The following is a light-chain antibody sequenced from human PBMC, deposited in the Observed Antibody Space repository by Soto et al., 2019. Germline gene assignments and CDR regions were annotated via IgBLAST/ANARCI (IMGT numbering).Light chain of an antibody. CDR1: QTITPTF. CDR3: QQYGSSGT. CDR2: GAS. J-gene: IGKJ1*01. Sequence: EIVLTQSPGTLSLSPGERATLSCRASQTITPTFLAWYQQKPGQAPRLLIYGASNRATGIPDRFSGSGSGTDFTLTISRLEPGDFAVYYCQQYGSSGTFGQGTKVDIK. V-gene: IGKV3-20*01.